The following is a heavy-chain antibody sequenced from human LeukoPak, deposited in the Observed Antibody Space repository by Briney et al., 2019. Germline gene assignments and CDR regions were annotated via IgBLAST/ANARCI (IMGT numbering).Heavy chain of an antibody. J-gene: IGHJ3*02. CDR2: IYYSGST. Sequence: PSETLSLTCTVSGGSISSGGYYWSWIRQHPGKGLEWIGYIYYSGSTYYNPSLKSRVTISVDTSKNQFSLKLSSVTAADTAVYYCAREGPSFGVIPPPIWGQGAMVTVSS. CDR3: AREGPSFGVIPPPI. D-gene: IGHD3-3*01. V-gene: IGHV4-31*03. CDR1: GGSISSGGYY.